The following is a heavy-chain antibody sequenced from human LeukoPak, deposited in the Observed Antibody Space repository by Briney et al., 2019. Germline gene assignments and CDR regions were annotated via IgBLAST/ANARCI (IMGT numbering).Heavy chain of an antibody. D-gene: IGHD3-16*02. CDR1: GYSIGSGDY. CDR2: IYHTGTT. V-gene: IGHV4-38-2*02. Sequence: PSETLSLTCTVSGYSIGSGDYWGWVRQPPGQGLEWIGNIYHTGTTYYNPSLKSRVTISVDTSKSQFSLTLTSVTAADTAIYYCARSRPTVIIDFWGQGLLVAVSS. CDR3: ARSRPTVIIDF. J-gene: IGHJ4*02.